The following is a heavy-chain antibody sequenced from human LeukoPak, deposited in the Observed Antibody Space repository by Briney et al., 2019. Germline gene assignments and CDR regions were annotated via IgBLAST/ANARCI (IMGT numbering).Heavy chain of an antibody. CDR2: IYYSGST. V-gene: IGHV4-59*01. CDR3: ARDTPPYGGSYYSYYYYMDV. J-gene: IGHJ6*03. CDR1: GGSISSYY. D-gene: IGHD1-26*01. Sequence: SETLSLTCTVSGGSISSYYWSWIRQPPGKGLEWIGYIYYSGSTNYNPSLKSRVTISVDTSKNQFSLKLSSVTAADTAVYYCARDTPPYGGSYYSYYYYMDVWGTGTAVTVSS.